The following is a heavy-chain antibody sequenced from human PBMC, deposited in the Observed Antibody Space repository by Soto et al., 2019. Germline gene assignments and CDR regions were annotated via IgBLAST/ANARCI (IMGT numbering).Heavy chain of an antibody. CDR2: INHSGST. D-gene: IGHD3-10*01. Sequence: SETLSLTCAVYGGSFSGYYWSWIRQPPGKGLEWIGEINHSGSTNYNPSLKSRVTISVDTSKNQFSLKLSSVTAADTAVYYCERGSYYYGSFMDVWGQGTTVTVSS. CDR3: ERGSYYYGSFMDV. V-gene: IGHV4-34*01. J-gene: IGHJ6*02. CDR1: GGSFSGYY.